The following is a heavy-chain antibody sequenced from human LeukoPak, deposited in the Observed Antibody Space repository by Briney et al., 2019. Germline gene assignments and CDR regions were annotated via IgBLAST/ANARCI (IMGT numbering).Heavy chain of an antibody. CDR1: GFTFSSYA. Sequence: GGSLRLSCAASGFTFSSYAMSWVRQAPGKGLEWVSAISGSGGSTYYAGSVKGRFTISRDNSKNTLYLQMNSLRAEDTAVYYCAFSYGSGSYCRFWGQGTLVTVSS. D-gene: IGHD3-10*01. V-gene: IGHV3-23*01. J-gene: IGHJ4*02. CDR3: AFSYGSGSYCRF. CDR2: ISGSGGST.